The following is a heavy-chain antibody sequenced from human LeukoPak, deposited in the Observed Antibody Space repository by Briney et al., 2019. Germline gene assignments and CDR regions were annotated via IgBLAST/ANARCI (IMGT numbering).Heavy chain of an antibody. J-gene: IGHJ4*02. CDR1: GGSFSGYY. Sequence: SETLSLTCAVYGGSFSGYYWSWIRQLPGKGLEWIGEINHSGSTNYNPSLKSRVTISVDTSKNQFSLKLSSVTAADTAVYYCARGDYYDSSGYGPGYYFDYWGQGTLVTVSS. D-gene: IGHD3-22*01. CDR3: ARGDYYDSSGYGPGYYFDY. CDR2: INHSGST. V-gene: IGHV4-34*01.